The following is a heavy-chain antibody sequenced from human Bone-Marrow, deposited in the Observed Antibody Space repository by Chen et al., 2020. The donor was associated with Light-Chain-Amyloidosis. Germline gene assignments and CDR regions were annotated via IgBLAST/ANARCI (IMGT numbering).Heavy chain of an antibody. CDR3: TRAGVNGTGYFSPFDH. CDR2: IYHSGST. D-gene: IGHD2-8*02. CDR1: GGSINSHNW. J-gene: IGHJ4*02. V-gene: IGHV4-4*02. Sequence: QVQLQESGPGLVKPSGTLSLTCVVSGGSINSHNWWTWVRQPPGKGLEWIGEIYHSGSTTYNPSLKSRVTISLDRSKNQFSLKLSSVNAADTAVYYSTRAGVNGTGYFSPFDHWGQGYLVTVSS.